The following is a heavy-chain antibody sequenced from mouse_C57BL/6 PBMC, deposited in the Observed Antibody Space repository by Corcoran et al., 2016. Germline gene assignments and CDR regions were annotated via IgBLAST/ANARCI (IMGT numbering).Heavy chain of an antibody. CDR2: INTYSGVP. J-gene: IGHJ3*01. Sequence: QIQLVQSGPELKKPGETVKISCKASGYTFTTYGMSWVKQAPGKGLKWMGWINTYSGVPTYADDFKGRFAFSLETSASTAYLQINNLKNEDTATYSCAYYYGGIAYWGQGTLVTVSA. CDR1: GYTFTTYG. CDR3: AYYYGGIAY. V-gene: IGHV9-3*01. D-gene: IGHD1-1*01.